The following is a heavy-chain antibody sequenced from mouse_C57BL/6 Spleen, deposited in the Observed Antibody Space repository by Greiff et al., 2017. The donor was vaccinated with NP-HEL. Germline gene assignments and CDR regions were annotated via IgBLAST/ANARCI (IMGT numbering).Heavy chain of an antibody. Sequence: VKLQQPGAELVRPGTSVKLSCKASGYTFTSYWMHWVKQRPGQGLEWIGVIDPSDSYTNYNQKFKGKATLTVDTSSSTAYMQLSSLTSEDSAVYYCAGGGYYGSRAWFAYWGQGTLVTVSA. V-gene: IGHV1-59*01. CDR1: GYTFTSYW. CDR2: IDPSDSYT. CDR3: AGGGYYGSRAWFAY. J-gene: IGHJ3*01. D-gene: IGHD1-1*01.